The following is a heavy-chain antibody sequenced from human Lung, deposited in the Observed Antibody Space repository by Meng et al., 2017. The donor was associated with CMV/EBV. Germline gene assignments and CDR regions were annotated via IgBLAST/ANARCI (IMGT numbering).Heavy chain of an antibody. CDR1: GGSIRTYY. D-gene: IGHD3-16*02. CDR2: NYYSGST. V-gene: IGHV4-59*08. Sequence: QALLQESGPGLVKPSETLSLTCAASGGSIRTYYWSWIRQPPGKGLEWIGNNYYSGSTNYNPSLASRVTISVDSSKNQFSLKLSSVTAADTAVYYCARHQNGGTYPLDYWGQGTLVTVSS. J-gene: IGHJ4*02. CDR3: ARHQNGGTYPLDY.